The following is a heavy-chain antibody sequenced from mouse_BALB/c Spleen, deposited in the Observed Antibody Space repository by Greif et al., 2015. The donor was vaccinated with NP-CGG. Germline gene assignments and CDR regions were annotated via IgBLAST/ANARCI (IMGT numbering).Heavy chain of an antibody. CDR3: ARERSMITYYFDY. CDR2: IWAGGST. Sequence: VKLQESGPGLVAPSQSLSITCTVSGFSLTSYGVQWVRQPPGKGLEWLGVIWAGGSTNYNSALISRLSISKANSKSQVFLKMSSLQTDDTAMYYCARERSMITYYFDYWGQGTTLTVSS. J-gene: IGHJ2*01. CDR1: GFSLTSYG. D-gene: IGHD2-4*01. V-gene: IGHV2-9*02.